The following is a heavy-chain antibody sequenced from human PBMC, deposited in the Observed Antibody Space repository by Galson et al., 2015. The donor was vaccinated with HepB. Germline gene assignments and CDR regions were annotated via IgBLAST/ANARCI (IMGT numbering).Heavy chain of an antibody. J-gene: IGHJ4*02. V-gene: IGHV3-30-3*01. CDR3: ARDRVKETDFWSGYSQGYFDY. CDR2: ISYDGSNK. Sequence: SLRLSCAASGFTFSSYAMHWVRQAPGKGLEWVAVISYDGSNKYYADSVKGRFTISRDNSKNTLYLQMDSLRAEDTAVYYCARDRVKETDFWSGYSQGYFDYWGQGTLVTVSP. CDR1: GFTFSSYA. D-gene: IGHD3-3*01.